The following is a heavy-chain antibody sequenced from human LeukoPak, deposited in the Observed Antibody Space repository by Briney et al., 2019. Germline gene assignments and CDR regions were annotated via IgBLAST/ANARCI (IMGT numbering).Heavy chain of an antibody. Sequence: SQTLSLTCTVSGGSISSYYWSWIRQPPGKGLEWIGYIYYSGSTNYNPSLKSRVTISVDTSKNQFSLKLSSVTAADTAVYYCASAQLAARTQENYYYYGMDVWGQGTTVTVSS. J-gene: IGHJ6*02. CDR3: ASAQLAARTQENYYYYGMDV. D-gene: IGHD6-6*01. CDR1: GGSISSYY. V-gene: IGHV4-59*01. CDR2: IYYSGST.